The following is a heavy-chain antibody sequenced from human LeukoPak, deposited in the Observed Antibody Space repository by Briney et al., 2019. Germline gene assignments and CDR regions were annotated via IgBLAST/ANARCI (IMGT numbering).Heavy chain of an antibody. J-gene: IGHJ4*02. Sequence: GGSLRLSCAASGFTFSTYSMSWVRQAPGRGLEWVSYISSSSSTIYYADSVKGRFTISRDNAKNSLYLQMNSLRAEDTAMYYCAKSDGFDYWGQGTLVTVSS. CDR2: ISSSSSTI. CDR3: AKSDGFDY. V-gene: IGHV3-48*01. CDR1: GFTFSTYS. D-gene: IGHD5-24*01.